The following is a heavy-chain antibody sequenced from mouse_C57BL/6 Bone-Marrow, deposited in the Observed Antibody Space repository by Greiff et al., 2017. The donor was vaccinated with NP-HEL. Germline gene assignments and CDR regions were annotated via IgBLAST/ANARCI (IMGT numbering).Heavy chain of an antibody. J-gene: IGHJ3*01. Sequence: EVQGVEPGGGLVQPGGSLKLSCAASGFTFSDYYMYWVRQTPEKRLEWVAYISNGGGSTYYPDTVKGRFTLSRDNAKNTLYLQMSRLKSEDTAMCYCARRVYAWFAYWGHGTLVTVSA. V-gene: IGHV5-12*01. CDR2: ISNGGGST. D-gene: IGHD2-12*01. CDR1: GFTFSDYY. CDR3: ARRVYAWFAY.